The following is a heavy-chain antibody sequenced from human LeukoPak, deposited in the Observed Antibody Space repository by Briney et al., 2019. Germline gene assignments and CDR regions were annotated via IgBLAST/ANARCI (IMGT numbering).Heavy chain of an antibody. V-gene: IGHV4-31*03. Sequence: SETLSLTCTVSGGSISSGGYYWSWLRQHPGQGLEWIGYIYYSGSTYYNPSLKSRVTISVDTSKNQFSLKLSSVTAADTAVYYCARGDSAGYYGMDVWGQGTTVTVSS. CDR3: ARGDSAGYYGMDV. J-gene: IGHJ6*02. D-gene: IGHD2-15*01. CDR1: GGSISSGGYY. CDR2: IYYSGST.